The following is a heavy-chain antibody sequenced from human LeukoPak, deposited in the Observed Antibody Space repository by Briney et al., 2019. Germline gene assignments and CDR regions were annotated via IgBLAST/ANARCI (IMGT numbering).Heavy chain of an antibody. V-gene: IGHV4-59*12. J-gene: IGHJ5*02. Sequence: SETLSLTCTVSGGSISSSYWSWIRQSPGKGLEWVGYIHHSGNTNSNPPLKSRVTISVDTPKNQFSLKLSSVTAADTAVYYCARGHYGGGFDPWGQGTLVTVSS. CDR2: IHHSGNT. CDR1: GGSISSSY. CDR3: ARGHYGGGFDP. D-gene: IGHD4-23*01.